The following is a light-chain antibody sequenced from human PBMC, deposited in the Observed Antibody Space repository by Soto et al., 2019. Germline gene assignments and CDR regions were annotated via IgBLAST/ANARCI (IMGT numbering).Light chain of an antibody. CDR3: DTWDINTYV. CDR1: SGHSSYI. V-gene: IGLV4-60*02. CDR2: LEGSGSY. Sequence: QPVLTQSSSASASLGYSVSLTCTLSSGHSSYIIAWHQQQPGKAPRYLMKLEGSGSYNKGSRVPVRFSGSSSGADLYLTSSNLQFEDEADYYCDTWDINTYVFGTGTKLTVL. J-gene: IGLJ1*01.